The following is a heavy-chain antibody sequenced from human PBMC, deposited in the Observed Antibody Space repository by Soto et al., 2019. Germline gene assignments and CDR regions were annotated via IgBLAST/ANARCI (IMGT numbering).Heavy chain of an antibody. CDR2: IYYSGST. CDR1: GGSISSYY. Sequence: SETLSLTCTVSGGSISSYYWSWIRQPPGKGLEWIGYIYYSGSTNYNPSLKSRVTISVDTSKNQFSLKLSSVTAADTAVYYCARHGSEDRYFDWLPQFDPWGQGTLVTVSS. D-gene: IGHD3-9*01. CDR3: ARHGSEDRYFDWLPQFDP. J-gene: IGHJ5*02. V-gene: IGHV4-59*08.